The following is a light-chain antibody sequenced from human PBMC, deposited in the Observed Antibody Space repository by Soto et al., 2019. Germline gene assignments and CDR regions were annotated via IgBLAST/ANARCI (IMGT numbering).Light chain of an antibody. V-gene: IGKV1-9*01. CDR2: SAS. CDR3: QQLNRFPLT. J-gene: IGKJ1*01. CDR1: QDTSSY. Sequence: DIQLTQSPSFLSASVGDRVTITCRASQDTSSYLAWYQQRPGKVPRFMTHSASTLQSGVPSRFSATGSGTTFTLTIRSLQPEHIATYYCQQLNRFPLTFGQGTKVEV.